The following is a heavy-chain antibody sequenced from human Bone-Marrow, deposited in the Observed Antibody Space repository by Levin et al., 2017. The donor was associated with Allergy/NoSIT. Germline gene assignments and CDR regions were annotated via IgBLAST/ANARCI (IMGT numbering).Heavy chain of an antibody. J-gene: IGHJ4*02. CDR1: GFTFGNYA. D-gene: IGHD6-19*01. CDR3: AKQRIAQAAIFFDY. CDR2: ISGSGGTT. Sequence: GGSLRLSCATSGFTFGNYAMNWVRQAPGKGLEWVSAISGSGGTTYYEDSVKGRFTISRDNSKNTLFLQMNSLTAEDTAVYFCAKQRIAQAAIFFDYWGQGTLVTVSS. V-gene: IGHV3-23*01.